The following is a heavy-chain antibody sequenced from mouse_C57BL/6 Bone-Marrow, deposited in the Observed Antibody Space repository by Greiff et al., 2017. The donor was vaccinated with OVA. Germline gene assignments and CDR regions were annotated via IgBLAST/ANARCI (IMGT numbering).Heavy chain of an antibody. D-gene: IGHD2-2*01. Sequence: VQLKQSGPGLVKPSQSLSLTCSVTGYSITSGYYWNWIRQFPGNKLEWMGYISYDGSNNYNPSLKNRISITRDTSKNQFFLKLNSVTTEDTATYYCARRGGIYYGYDDWFAYWGQGTLVTVSA. V-gene: IGHV3-6*01. CDR3: ARRGGIYYGYDDWFAY. CDR2: ISYDGSN. J-gene: IGHJ3*01. CDR1: GYSITSGYY.